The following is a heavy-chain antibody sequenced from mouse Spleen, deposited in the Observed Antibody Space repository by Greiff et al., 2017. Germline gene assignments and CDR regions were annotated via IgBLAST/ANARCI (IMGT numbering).Heavy chain of an antibody. V-gene: IGHV5-17*01. CDR2: ISSGSSTI. J-gene: IGHJ4*01. CDR3: ASELGTGAMDY. D-gene: IGHD3-1*01. Sequence: EVKLMESGGGLVKPGGSLKLSCAASGFTFSDYGMHWVRQAPEKGLEWVAYISSGSSTIYYADTVKGRFTISRDNAKNTLFLQMTSLRSEDTAMYYCASELGTGAMDYWGQGTSVTVSS. CDR1: GFTFSDYG.